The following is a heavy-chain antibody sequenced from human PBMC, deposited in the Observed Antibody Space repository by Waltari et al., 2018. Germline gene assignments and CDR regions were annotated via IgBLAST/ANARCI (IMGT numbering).Heavy chain of an antibody. D-gene: IGHD3-3*01. CDR1: GFPFTHYW. CDR3: ARCSKEMNGFWSGTFWEDS. Sequence: EVQLVESGGGLAKPGGSLRLSCTASGFPFTHYWMTWVRQSPGKGLEWVADIKQDGSAQYYVDSVKGRFTISRDNAHNSVFLQMNSLRAEDTAIYYCARCSKEMNGFWSGTFWEDSWGQGTLVTVSS. CDR2: IKQDGSAQ. J-gene: IGHJ4*02. V-gene: IGHV3-7*01.